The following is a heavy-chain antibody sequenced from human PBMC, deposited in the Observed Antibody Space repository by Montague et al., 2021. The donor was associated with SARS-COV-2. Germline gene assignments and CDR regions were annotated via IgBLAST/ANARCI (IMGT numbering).Heavy chain of an antibody. Sequence: SETLSLTCTVSGGSISSNSYYWGWIRQSPGKGLEWIGSIYYSGSTYYNPSHKSRVTISVDTSKNQFSLKLSSVTAADTAVYYCARLASGWWELTLDYWGQGTLVTVSS. D-gene: IGHD2-15*01. CDR3: ARLASGWWELTLDY. V-gene: IGHV4-39*01. CDR1: GGSISSNSYY. J-gene: IGHJ4*02. CDR2: IYYSGST.